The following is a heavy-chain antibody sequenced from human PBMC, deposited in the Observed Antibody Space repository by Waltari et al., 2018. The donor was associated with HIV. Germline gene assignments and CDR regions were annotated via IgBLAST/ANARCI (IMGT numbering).Heavy chain of an antibody. CDR2: IYYSGGI. V-gene: IGHV4-59*01. D-gene: IGHD1-20*01. J-gene: IGHJ4*02. CDR3: ARGPWTPRDNSFSFDS. Sequence: QVQLQESGPGLVKPSETLSLTCIVSGGSISSYYWSWIRQPPGKGLEWIAYIYYSGGINYNPSFNSRVTVSVDTSKNQFSLKLTSVTAADSAVYYCARGPWTPRDNSFSFDSWGQGTLVTVSS. CDR1: GGSISSYY.